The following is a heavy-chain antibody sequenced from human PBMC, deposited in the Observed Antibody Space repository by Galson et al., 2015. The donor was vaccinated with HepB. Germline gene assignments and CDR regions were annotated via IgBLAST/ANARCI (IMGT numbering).Heavy chain of an antibody. CDR2: INAGNGNT. J-gene: IGHJ4*02. Sequence: SCKASGYTFTSYAMHWGRQAPGQRLEWMGWINAGNGNTNYAQKFQGRVTITADESTSTAYMELSSLRSEDTAVYYCASGVTMIVVVNQLDYWGQGTLVTVSS. CDR1: GYTFTSYA. V-gene: IGHV1-3*01. D-gene: IGHD3-22*01. CDR3: ASGVTMIVVVNQLDY.